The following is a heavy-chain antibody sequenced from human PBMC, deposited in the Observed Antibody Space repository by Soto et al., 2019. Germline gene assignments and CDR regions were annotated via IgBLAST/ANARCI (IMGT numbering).Heavy chain of an antibody. J-gene: IGHJ4*02. CDR1: GFTFSSYS. V-gene: IGHV3-21*01. CDR2: ISSSSSYI. Sequence: EVQLVESGGGLVKPGGSLRLSCAASGFTFSSYSMNWVRQAPGKGLEWVSSISSSSSYIYYADSVKGRFTISRDNAKNSLYLQMKSLRAEDTAVYYCARIPRGKQQLVLGYWGQGTLVTVSS. D-gene: IGHD6-13*01. CDR3: ARIPRGKQQLVLGY.